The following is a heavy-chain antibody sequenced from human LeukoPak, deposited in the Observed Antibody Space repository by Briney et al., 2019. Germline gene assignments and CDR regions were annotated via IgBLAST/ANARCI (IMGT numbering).Heavy chain of an antibody. J-gene: IGHJ4*02. CDR1: GFAFSSYS. Sequence: PGGSLRLSCAASGFAFSSYSMNWVRQAPGKGLEWVSSISSSSSYIYYADSVKGRFTISRHNSKNTLYLQMNSLRAEDTAVYYCARGYSYGYGYWGQGTLVTVSS. V-gene: IGHV3-21*04. CDR2: ISSSSSYI. D-gene: IGHD5-18*01. CDR3: ARGYSYGYGY.